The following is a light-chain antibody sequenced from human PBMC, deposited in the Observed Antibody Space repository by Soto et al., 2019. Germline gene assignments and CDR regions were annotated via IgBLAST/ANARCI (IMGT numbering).Light chain of an antibody. CDR3: QQYSTYWT. Sequence: DIQMTQSPSTLSACVGDRVTITCRASQSISSWLAWFQQKPGKAPKLLIYMASNLESGVPSRFSGSGSGTEFTLTISSLQPDDFATYYCQQYSTYWTFGQGTKVDIK. CDR1: QSISSW. V-gene: IGKV1-5*03. J-gene: IGKJ1*01. CDR2: MAS.